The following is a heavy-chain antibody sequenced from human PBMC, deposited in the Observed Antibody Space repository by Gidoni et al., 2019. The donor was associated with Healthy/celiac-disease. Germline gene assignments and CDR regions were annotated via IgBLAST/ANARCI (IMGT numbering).Heavy chain of an antibody. CDR1: GGTFSRYA. J-gene: IGHJ6*02. Sequence: VQSQVQLVQSGAEVKVSCKASGGTFSRYAISWVRQAPGQGLEWMGGIIPIFGTANYAQKFQGRVTITADESTSTAYMELSSLRSEDTAVYYCARDTAAGTYYYYGMDVWGQGTTVTVSS. CDR2: IIPIFGTA. V-gene: IGHV1-69*01. D-gene: IGHD6-13*01. CDR3: ARDTAAGTYYYYGMDV.